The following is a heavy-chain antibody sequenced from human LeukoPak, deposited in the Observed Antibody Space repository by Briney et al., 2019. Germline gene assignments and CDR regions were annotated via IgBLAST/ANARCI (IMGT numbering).Heavy chain of an antibody. D-gene: IGHD6-13*01. J-gene: IGHJ4*02. CDR3: ARGGAAAGTRSNFDY. V-gene: IGHV1-2*02. CDR1: GYTFTGYY. CDR2: INPNSGGT. Sequence: ASVKVSCKASGYTFTGYYMHWVRQAPGQGLEWMGWINPNSGGTNYAQKLQGRVTMTTDTSTSTAYMELRSLRSDDTAVYYCARGGAAAGTRSNFDYWGQGTLVTVSS.